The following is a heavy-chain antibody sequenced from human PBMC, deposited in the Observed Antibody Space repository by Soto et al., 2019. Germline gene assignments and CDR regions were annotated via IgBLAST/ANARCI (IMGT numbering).Heavy chain of an antibody. V-gene: IGHV1-8*01. Sequence: XSVKVSCKASVYTFTSYDINWVRQATGQGLEWMGWMNPNSGNTGYAQKFQGRVTMTRNTSISTAYMELSSLRSEDTAVYYCAREGAIFVALDVWGQGTTVTVS. CDR1: VYTFTSYD. CDR3: AREGAIFVALDV. CDR2: MNPNSGNT. J-gene: IGHJ6*02. D-gene: IGHD3-3*01.